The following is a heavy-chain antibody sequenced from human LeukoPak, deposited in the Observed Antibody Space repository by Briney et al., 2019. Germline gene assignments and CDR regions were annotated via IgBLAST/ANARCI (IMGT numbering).Heavy chain of an antibody. CDR1: GFTFDDYA. J-gene: IGHJ4*02. V-gene: IGHV3-9*01. D-gene: IGHD6-19*01. Sequence: PGRSLRLSCAASGFTFDDYAMHWVRQAPGKGLEWVSGISWNSGSIGYADSVKGRFTISRDNAKNSLYLQMNSLRAEDTALYYCAKDTSGSGWYELDYWGQGTLVTVSP. CDR3: AKDTSGSGWYELDY. CDR2: ISWNSGSI.